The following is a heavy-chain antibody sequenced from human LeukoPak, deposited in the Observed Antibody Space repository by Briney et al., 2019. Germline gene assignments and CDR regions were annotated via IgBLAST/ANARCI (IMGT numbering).Heavy chain of an antibody. D-gene: IGHD4/OR15-4a*01. J-gene: IGHJ4*02. CDR3: AREVPSPDY. V-gene: IGHV3-23*01. Sequence: GGSLRLSCAASRFTLSNAWMSWVRQAPGRGLEWVSVISGDGRSTHYADSVKARFTMSRDNSKNTVYLQMNSLRAEDTAVYYCAREVPSPDYWGLGTLVTVSS. CDR1: RFTLSNAW. CDR2: ISGDGRST.